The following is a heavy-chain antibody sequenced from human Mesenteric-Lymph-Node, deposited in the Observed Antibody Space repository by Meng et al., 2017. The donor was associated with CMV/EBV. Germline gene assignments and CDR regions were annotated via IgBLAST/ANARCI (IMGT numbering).Heavy chain of an antibody. CDR1: GGSISSSSYY. Sequence: SETLSLTCTVSGGSISSSSYYWGWIRQPPGKGLEWIGSIYYSGSTYYNPSLKSRVTISVDTSKNQFSLKLSSVTAADTAVYYCAGHQVVPTTPGYNWFDPWGQGTLVTVSS. D-gene: IGHD2-2*01. J-gene: IGHJ5*02. CDR2: IYYSGST. V-gene: IGHV4-39*07. CDR3: AGHQVVPTTPGYNWFDP.